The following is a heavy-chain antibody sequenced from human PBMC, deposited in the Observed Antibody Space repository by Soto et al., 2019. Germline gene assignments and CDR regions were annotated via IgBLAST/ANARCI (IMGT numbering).Heavy chain of an antibody. CDR1: GFTFSSYG. D-gene: IGHD5-12*01. Sequence: HPGGSLRLSCAASGFTFSSYGMHWVRQAPGKGLEWVAVIWYDGSNKYYADSVKGRFTISRDNSKNTLYLQMNSLRAEDTAVYYCARELLVATIQHCGMDVWGQGTTVTVSS. CDR2: IWYDGSNK. V-gene: IGHV3-33*01. CDR3: ARELLVATIQHCGMDV. J-gene: IGHJ6*02.